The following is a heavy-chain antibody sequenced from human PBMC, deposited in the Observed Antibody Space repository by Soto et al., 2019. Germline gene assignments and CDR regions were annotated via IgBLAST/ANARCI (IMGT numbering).Heavy chain of an antibody. CDR1: GFTFSSYG. J-gene: IGHJ4*02. V-gene: IGHV3-30*18. CDR2: ISYDGSNK. Sequence: QVQLVESGGGVVQPGRSLRLSCAASGFTFSSYGMHWVRQAPGKGLEWVAVISYDGSNKYYADSVKGRFTISRDNSKNTLYLQMNSLRAEDTAVYYCAKVEVVGATTVDYWGQGTLVTVSS. CDR3: AKVEVVGATTVDY. D-gene: IGHD1-26*01.